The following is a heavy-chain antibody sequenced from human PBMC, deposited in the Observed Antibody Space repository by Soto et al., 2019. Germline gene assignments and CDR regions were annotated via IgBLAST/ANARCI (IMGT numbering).Heavy chain of an antibody. D-gene: IGHD2-15*01. CDR3: ARSLVAPRYYGMDV. CDR2: IIPILGIA. V-gene: IGHV1-69*02. CDR1: GGTFSSYT. J-gene: IGHJ6*02. Sequence: QVQLVQSGAEVKKPGSSVKVSCKASGGTFSSYTISWVRQAPGQGLEWMGRIIPILGIANYAQKFQGRVTITAEKSTSTAYMELRSLRSEDTAVYYCARSLVAPRYYGMDVWGQGTTVTVSS.